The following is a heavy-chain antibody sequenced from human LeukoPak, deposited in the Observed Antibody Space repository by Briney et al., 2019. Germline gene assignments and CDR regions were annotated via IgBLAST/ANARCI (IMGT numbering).Heavy chain of an antibody. CDR1: GGSVSSGSYY. V-gene: IGHV4-61*01. J-gene: IGHJ4*02. CDR3: ARDDSMGSGWL. D-gene: IGHD6-19*01. Sequence: SETLSLTCTVSGGSVSSGSYYWSWIWQPPGKGLEWIGYIYYSGSTNYNPSLKSRVTISVDTSKNQFSLKLSSVTAADTAVYYCARDDSMGSGWLWGQGTLVTVSS. CDR2: IYYSGST.